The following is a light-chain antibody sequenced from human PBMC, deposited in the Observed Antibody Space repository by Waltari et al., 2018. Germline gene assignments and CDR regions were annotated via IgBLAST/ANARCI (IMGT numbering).Light chain of an antibody. CDR3: QQYNSYSPIT. Sequence: DIQMTQSPSTLSASVGDRVTITCRASQSISSWLAWYQQKPGKAPKLLIYKASSLDSGVPSRFSGSGSGTEFTLTISSLQPDDFATYYCQQYNSYSPITFGQGTKVEIK. J-gene: IGKJ1*01. CDR1: QSISSW. V-gene: IGKV1-5*03. CDR2: KAS.